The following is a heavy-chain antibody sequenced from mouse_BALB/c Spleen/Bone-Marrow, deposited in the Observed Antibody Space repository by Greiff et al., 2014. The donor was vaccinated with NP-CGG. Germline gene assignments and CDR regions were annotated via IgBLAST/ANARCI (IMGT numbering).Heavy chain of an antibody. D-gene: IGHD3-1*01. Sequence: VQLQQSGPELVKPGASVKVSCKASGYSFTDYNMYWVKQCHGKSLEWIGHIDPYNGGTSYNQKFKGKATLTVDNSSSTAFMHLNSLTSEDSAVDYCASYHSSGYAIDYWGQGTSVTVSS. CDR3: ASYHSSGYAIDY. J-gene: IGHJ4*01. CDR2: IDPYNGGT. CDR1: GYSFTDYN. V-gene: IGHV1S135*01.